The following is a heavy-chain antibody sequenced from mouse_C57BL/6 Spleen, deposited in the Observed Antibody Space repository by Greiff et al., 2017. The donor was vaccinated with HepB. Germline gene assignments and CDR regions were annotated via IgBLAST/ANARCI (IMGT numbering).Heavy chain of an antibody. CDR2: IDPETGGT. CDR1: GYTFTDYE. CDR3: TRGEDYDWYFDD. Sequence: VQLQQSGAELVRPGASVTLSCKASGYTFTDYEMHWVKQTPVHGLEWIGAIDPETGGTAYNQKFKGKAILTADKSSSTAYMELRSLTSEDSAVYYCTRGEDYDWYFDDWGQGTTVTVSS. V-gene: IGHV1-15*01. D-gene: IGHD2-4*01. J-gene: IGHJ1*01.